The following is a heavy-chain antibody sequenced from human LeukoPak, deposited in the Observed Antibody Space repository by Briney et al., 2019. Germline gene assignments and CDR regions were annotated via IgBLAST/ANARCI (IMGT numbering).Heavy chain of an antibody. Sequence: GASVKVSCKASGYTFTGYFMHWGRQAPGQGLEWMGWINPNSGGTNYAQKFQGRVTMTSDTSISTAYMELSRLRSDDTAVYYCARGDTTMVYYFDYWGQGTLVTVSS. D-gene: IGHD5-18*01. J-gene: IGHJ4*02. CDR1: GYTFTGYF. CDR2: INPNSGGT. V-gene: IGHV1-2*02. CDR3: ARGDTTMVYYFDY.